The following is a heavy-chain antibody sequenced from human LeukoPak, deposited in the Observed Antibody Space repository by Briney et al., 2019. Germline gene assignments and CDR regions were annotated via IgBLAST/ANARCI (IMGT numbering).Heavy chain of an antibody. D-gene: IGHD2-2*01. Sequence: SGTLSLTYAISGASISSTNWWIWVRQPPGKGLEWIGEMHHSGRTNYNPSLKSRITISVDKSKNQVFLRLNSVAAADTALYYCARVQEGCSRASCYLEPWGQGTLVTVSS. CDR1: GASISSTNW. J-gene: IGHJ5*02. V-gene: IGHV4-4*02. CDR3: ARVQEGCSRASCYLEP. CDR2: MHHSGRT.